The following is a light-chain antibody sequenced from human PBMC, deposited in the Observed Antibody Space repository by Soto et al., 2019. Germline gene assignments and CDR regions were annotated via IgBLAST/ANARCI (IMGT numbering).Light chain of an antibody. Sequence: QSALTQPASVSGSPGQSITISCTGTSSDVGGYNDVSWYQQHPGKAPKLMIYAVSNRPSGVSNRFSGSKSGNTASLTISGLQAEDEAEYYCSSYTSSSTPVVFGGGTKLTVL. CDR1: SSDVGGYND. J-gene: IGLJ2*01. V-gene: IGLV2-14*01. CDR2: AVS. CDR3: SSYTSSSTPVV.